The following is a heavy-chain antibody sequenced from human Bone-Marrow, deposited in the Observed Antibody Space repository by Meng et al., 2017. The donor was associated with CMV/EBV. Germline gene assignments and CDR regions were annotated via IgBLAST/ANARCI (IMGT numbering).Heavy chain of an antibody. Sequence: FSGYYWSGIRQPPGKGLEWIGEINHSGSTDYNPSLKSRVTISVDTSKNQISLKLSSVTAADTAVYYCARGDWEYCSSTSCSRNWFDPWGQGTLVTVSS. D-gene: IGHD2-2*01. CDR1: FSGYY. CDR2: INHSGST. CDR3: ARGDWEYCSSTSCSRNWFDP. J-gene: IGHJ5*02. V-gene: IGHV4-34*01.